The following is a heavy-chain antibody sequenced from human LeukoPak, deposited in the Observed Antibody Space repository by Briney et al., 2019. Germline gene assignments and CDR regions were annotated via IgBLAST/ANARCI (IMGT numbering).Heavy chain of an antibody. J-gene: IGHJ4*02. Sequence: ASVKVSCKASGYTFTSYAMHWVRQAPGQRLEWMGWINAGNGNTKYSQKFQGRVTITRDTSASTAYMELSSLRSEDTAVYYCARESARPYSSGRSLGYWGQGTLVTVSS. D-gene: IGHD6-19*01. CDR1: GYTFTSYA. CDR2: INAGNGNT. V-gene: IGHV1-3*01. CDR3: ARESARPYSSGRSLGY.